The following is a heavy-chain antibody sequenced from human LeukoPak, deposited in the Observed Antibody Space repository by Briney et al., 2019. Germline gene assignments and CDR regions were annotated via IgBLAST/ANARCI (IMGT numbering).Heavy chain of an antibody. CDR1: GFTFDSYW. CDR2: IKQDGNEK. CDR3: ARDPLTQNDH. Sequence: GGSLRLSCAASGFTFDSYWMSWVRQAPGKGLEWVANIKQDGNEKYYVDSVKGRFTISRDNAKNSLYLQMNSLRAEDTAVYYCARDPLTQNDHWGQGTLVSACS. J-gene: IGHJ4*02. D-gene: IGHD1-14*01. V-gene: IGHV3-7*01.